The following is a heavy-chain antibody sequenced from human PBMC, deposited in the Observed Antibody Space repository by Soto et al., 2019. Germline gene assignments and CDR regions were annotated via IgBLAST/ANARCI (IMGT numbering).Heavy chain of an antibody. Sequence: PGGSLRLSCAASGFTFSSSAMHWVRQAPGKGLEYVSAISSNGDSTYYVNSVKGRFTISRDNSKNTLYLQMGSLRAEDMAVYYCARNGYCSSTSCYYAFDIWGQGTMVTVSS. CDR1: GFTFSSSA. D-gene: IGHD2-2*01. J-gene: IGHJ3*02. CDR3: ARNGYCSSTSCYYAFDI. V-gene: IGHV3-64*01. CDR2: ISSNGDST.